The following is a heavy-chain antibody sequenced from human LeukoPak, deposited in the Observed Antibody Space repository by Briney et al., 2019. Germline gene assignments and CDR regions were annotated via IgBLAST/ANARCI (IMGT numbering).Heavy chain of an antibody. Sequence: PGGSLRLSCSASGFTFSNYAMHWVRQAPGKGLEYVSAITNGGSTYYADSVKGRFTISRDNSKNTLYLQMNSLRAEDTAVYYCARSDYGMDVWGQGTTVTVSS. V-gene: IGHV3-64*04. J-gene: IGHJ6*02. CDR2: ITNGGST. CDR3: ARSDYGMDV. CDR1: GFTFSNYA.